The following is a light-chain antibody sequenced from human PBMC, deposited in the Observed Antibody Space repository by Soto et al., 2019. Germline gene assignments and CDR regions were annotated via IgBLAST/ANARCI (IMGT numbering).Light chain of an antibody. J-gene: IGKJ1*01. CDR2: KAS. V-gene: IGKV1-5*03. CDR1: QSVTSW. CDR3: QQYDGYPWT. Sequence: DIHMTQSPSTLSASVGDRVTITCRASQSVTSWLAWYQQKPGKAPKLLIYKASNLDSGVPSWFSGSGSGKEFTLIISSLQADDFANYYCQQYDGYPWTFGQGTKVEIK.